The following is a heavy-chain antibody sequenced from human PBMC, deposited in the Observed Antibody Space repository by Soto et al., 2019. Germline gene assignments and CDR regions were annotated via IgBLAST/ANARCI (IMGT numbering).Heavy chain of an antibody. CDR2: IKQDGSEK. J-gene: IGHJ6*02. V-gene: IGHV3-7*01. Sequence: PGGSLRLSCADSGITFSDYWMTWVRQAPGKGLEWVASIKQDGSEKSYVDSVEGRFTISRDNAKNSLYLQMDSLRVGDTAVYYCARGGVYSTSSLPRFYYYAMDVWGQGTTVTFS. D-gene: IGHD6-6*01. CDR3: ARGGVYSTSSLPRFYYYAMDV. CDR1: GITFSDYW.